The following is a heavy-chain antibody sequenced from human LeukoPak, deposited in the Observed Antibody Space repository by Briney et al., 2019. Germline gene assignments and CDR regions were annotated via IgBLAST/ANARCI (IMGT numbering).Heavy chain of an antibody. J-gene: IGHJ4*02. CDR1: GFTFSSYA. V-gene: IGHV3-23*01. CDR2: ISTNGGST. D-gene: IGHD3-10*01. Sequence: GGSLRLSCAVSGFTFSSYAMTWVRQAPGKGLEWVSGISTNGGSTYYADPVTGRFTISRDNSKNTLYLQMNSLRAEDTALYYCASPSGTYYNDYFDYWGQGTLVTVSS. CDR3: ASPSGTYYNDYFDY.